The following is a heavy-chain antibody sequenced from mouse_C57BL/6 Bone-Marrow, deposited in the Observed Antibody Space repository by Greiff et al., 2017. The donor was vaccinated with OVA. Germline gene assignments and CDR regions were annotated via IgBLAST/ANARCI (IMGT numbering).Heavy chain of an antibody. J-gene: IGHJ3*01. CDR2: IYPRSGNT. CDR3: ARHVAY. V-gene: IGHV1-81*01. CDR1: GYTFTSYG. Sequence: VQLQESGAELARPGASVKLSCKASGYTFTSYGISWVKQRTGQGLEWIGEIYPRSGNTYYNEKFKGKATLTADKSSSTAYMELRSLTSEDSAVYFCARHVAYWGQGTLVTVSA.